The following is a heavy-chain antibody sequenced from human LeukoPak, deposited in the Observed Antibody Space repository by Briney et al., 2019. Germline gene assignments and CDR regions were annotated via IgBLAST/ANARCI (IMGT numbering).Heavy chain of an antibody. CDR3: ARGVNYYGSGSYRWGFDY. Sequence: ASVKVSCKXSGYTFTSYGISWVRQAPGQGLEWMGWISAYNGNTNYSQKLQGRVTMTPDTSTSTAYMELRSLRSDDTAVYYCARGVNYYGSGSYRWGFDYWGQGTLVTVSS. V-gene: IGHV1-18*01. CDR1: GYTFTSYG. D-gene: IGHD3-10*01. CDR2: ISAYNGNT. J-gene: IGHJ4*02.